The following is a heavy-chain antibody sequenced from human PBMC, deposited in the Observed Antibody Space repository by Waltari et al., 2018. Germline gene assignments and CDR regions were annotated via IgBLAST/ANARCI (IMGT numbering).Heavy chain of an antibody. J-gene: IGHJ4*01. Sequence: ELQLVESGGGLVQPGGSLRLACAASGFSFDVYTMNWVRQAPGKGLEWVASLTWNRVGIGYAEAVKGRFTIARDNAKNALYLQMNSLKVEDTALYYCVKESMTHYYLDSWGQEPRSPSPQ. CDR1: GFSFDVYT. CDR3: VKESMTHYYLDS. CDR2: LTWNRVGI. D-gene: IGHD6-6*01. V-gene: IGHV3-9*01.